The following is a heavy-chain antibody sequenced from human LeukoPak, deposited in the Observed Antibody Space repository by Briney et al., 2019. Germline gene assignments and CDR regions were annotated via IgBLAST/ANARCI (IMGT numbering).Heavy chain of an antibody. V-gene: IGHV4-4*07. CDR1: GGSISSYY. CDR2: IYTSGST. Sequence: SETLSLTCTVSGGSISSYYWSWIRQPAGKGLEWIGRIYTSGSTNYNPSLKSRVTISVDTSKNQFSLKLSSVTAADTAVYYCARGPQTRQNYYGSGSYLSRYFDYWGQGTLVTVSS. D-gene: IGHD3-10*01. CDR3: ARGPQTRQNYYGSGSYLSRYFDY. J-gene: IGHJ4*02.